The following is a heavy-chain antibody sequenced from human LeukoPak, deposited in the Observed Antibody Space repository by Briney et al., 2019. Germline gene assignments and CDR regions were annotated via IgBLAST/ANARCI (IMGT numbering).Heavy chain of an antibody. CDR2: ISWNSGKI. D-gene: IGHD2-2*02. J-gene: IGHJ4*02. V-gene: IGHV3-9*01. CDR1: GFTFDDYA. CDR3: AKDDCSSTSCYISRGGYLIDY. Sequence: QPGRSLRLSCAASGFTFDDYAMHWVRQAPGTRLEWVSGISWNSGKIGYADSVKGRFTISRDNAKNSLYLQMNSLRAEDTALYYCAKDDCSSTSCYISRGGYLIDYWGQGTLVTVSS.